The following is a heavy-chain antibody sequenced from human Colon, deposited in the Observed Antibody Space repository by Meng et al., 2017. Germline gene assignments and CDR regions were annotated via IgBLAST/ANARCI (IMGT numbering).Heavy chain of an antibody. CDR2: INHSGST. CDR3: ARRVRGVISWFDP. V-gene: IGHV4-34*01. J-gene: IGHJ5*02. D-gene: IGHD3-10*01. Sequence: QVPLQEGGAGLLKPSETLSLTCAVYGGSFSGYYWSWIRQPPGKGLEWIGEINHSGSTNYNPSLKSRVTISVDTSKNQFSLKLSSVTAADTAVYYCARRVRGVISWFDPWGQGTLVTVSS. CDR1: GGSFSGYY.